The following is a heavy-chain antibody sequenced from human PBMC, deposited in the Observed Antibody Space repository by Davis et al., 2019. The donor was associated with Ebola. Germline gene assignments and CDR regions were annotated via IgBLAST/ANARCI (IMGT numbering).Heavy chain of an antibody. V-gene: IGHV4-39*01. CDR3: ARHLRTETTFHYYFGLDV. Sequence: PSETLSLTCTVSGASINSGYNYWGWIRRPPGRGLEWIGTVYYSGTTFYNASLKSRVTISVDTSKNQISLNLNSVTAADTAVYYCARHLRTETTFHYYFGLDVWGQGTTVTVSS. J-gene: IGHJ6*02. CDR2: VYYSGTT. D-gene: IGHD1-1*01. CDR1: GASINSGYNY.